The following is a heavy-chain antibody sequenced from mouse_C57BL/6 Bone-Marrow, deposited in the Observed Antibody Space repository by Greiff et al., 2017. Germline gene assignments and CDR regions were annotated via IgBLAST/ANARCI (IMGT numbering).Heavy chain of an antibody. CDR1: GYTFTSYG. CDR2: IYPRSGNT. V-gene: IGHV1-81*01. CDR3: AKGYGSSSLYAMDY. J-gene: IGHJ4*01. D-gene: IGHD1-1*01. Sequence: QVQLKQSGAELARPGASVKLSCKASGYTFTSYGISWVKQRTGQGLEWIGEIYPRSGNTYYNEKFKGKATLTADKSSSTAYMELRSLTSEDSAVYFCAKGYGSSSLYAMDYWGQGTSVTVSS.